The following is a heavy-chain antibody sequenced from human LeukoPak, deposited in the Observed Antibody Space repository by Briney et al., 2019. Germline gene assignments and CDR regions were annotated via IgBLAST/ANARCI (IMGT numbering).Heavy chain of an antibody. CDR1: GGSFSGYY. V-gene: IGHV4-34*01. CDR2: INHSGST. Sequence: SETLSLTCAVYGGSFSGYYWSWIRQPPGKGLEWIGEINHSGSTNYIPSLKSRVTISVDTSKNQFSLKLSSVTAADTAVYYCARLRADYWGQGTLVTVSS. CDR3: ARLRADY. J-gene: IGHJ4*02.